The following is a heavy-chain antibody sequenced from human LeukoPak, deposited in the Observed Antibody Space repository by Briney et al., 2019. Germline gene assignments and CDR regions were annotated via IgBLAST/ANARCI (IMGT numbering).Heavy chain of an antibody. CDR1: GGSISSYY. CDR2: IYYSGST. CDR3: ARATEFTVVRGALDY. D-gene: IGHD3-10*01. Sequence: PSETLSLTCTVSGGSISSYYWNWIRQPPGKGLEWIGYIYYSGSTNYNPSLRSRVTISVDTSKNQFSLNLSSVTAADTAVYYCARATEFTVVRGALDYWGQGTLVTVSS. V-gene: IGHV4-59*01. J-gene: IGHJ4*02.